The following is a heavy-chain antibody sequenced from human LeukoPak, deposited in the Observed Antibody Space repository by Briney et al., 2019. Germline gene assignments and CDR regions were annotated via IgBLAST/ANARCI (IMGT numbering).Heavy chain of an antibody. Sequence: SGGSLRLSCAASGFTFSSYAMSWVRQAPGTGLEWVSAISSSGGGTYYADSVKGRFTISRDNSKNTLYLQMKSLRAEDTAVYYCAKVHETFDRSGYFPWFDPWGQGTLVTVSS. CDR3: AKVHETFDRSGYFPWFDP. D-gene: IGHD3-22*01. V-gene: IGHV3-23*01. CDR2: ISSSGGGT. CDR1: GFTFSSYA. J-gene: IGHJ5*02.